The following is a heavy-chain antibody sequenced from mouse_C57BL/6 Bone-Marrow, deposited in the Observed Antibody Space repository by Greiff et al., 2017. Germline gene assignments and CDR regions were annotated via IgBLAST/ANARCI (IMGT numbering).Heavy chain of an antibody. Sequence: EVMLVESGGGLVQSGRSLRLSCATSGFTFSDFYMEWVRQAPGKGLEWIAASRNKANDYTTEYSASLKGRFIVSRDTSQSILYLQMNSLRAEDTAIYSCARDSYYYCSNDGYFDVWGTGTTVTVSS. CDR2: SRNKANDYTT. CDR1: GFTFSDFY. D-gene: IGHD1-1*01. J-gene: IGHJ1*03. CDR3: ARDSYYYCSNDGYFDV. V-gene: IGHV7-1*01.